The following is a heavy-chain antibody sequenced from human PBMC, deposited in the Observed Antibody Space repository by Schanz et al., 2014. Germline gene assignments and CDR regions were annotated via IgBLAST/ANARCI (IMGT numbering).Heavy chain of an antibody. D-gene: IGHD3-16*01. CDR1: GGSISSATSY. V-gene: IGHV4-39*01. CDR2: IYYTGRS. CDR3: ARHWGSTDWSPIQF. Sequence: QVQLQESGPGLVKPSETLSLTCTVSGGSISSATSYWGWIRQPPGKSLQWIGSIYYTGRSSYNPSLKSRVTISVHTPKNQFSLKLISVTAADTAVYYCARHWGSTDWSPIQFWGQGSLVTVSS. J-gene: IGHJ4*02.